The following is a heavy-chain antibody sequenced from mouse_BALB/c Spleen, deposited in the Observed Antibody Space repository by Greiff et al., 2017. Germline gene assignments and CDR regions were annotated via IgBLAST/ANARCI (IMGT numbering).Heavy chain of an antibody. CDR2: ISNGGGST. Sequence: EVHLVESGGGLVQPGGSLKLSCAASGFTFSSYTMSWVRQTPEKRLEWVAYISNGGGSTYYPDTVKGRFTISRDNAKNTLYLQMSSLKSEDTAMYYCARHGFTTATFDYWGQGTTLTVSS. CDR3: ARHGFTTATFDY. V-gene: IGHV5-12-2*01. J-gene: IGHJ2*01. D-gene: IGHD1-2*01. CDR1: GFTFSSYT.